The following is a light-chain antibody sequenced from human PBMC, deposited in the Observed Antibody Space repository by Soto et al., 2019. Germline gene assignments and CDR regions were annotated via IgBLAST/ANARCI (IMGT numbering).Light chain of an antibody. CDR1: ESMSNC. V-gene: IGKV1-5*01. CDR3: QQCHRYLT. Sequence: DIQMTQSPSTLSASVGDRVTITCPASESMSNCLAWYQQKPGKAPKLLISGASSLQSGVPSRFSGSASGTEFTLTISSLQPDDIATYYCQQCHRYLTFGQGTKVDIK. J-gene: IGKJ1*01. CDR2: GAS.